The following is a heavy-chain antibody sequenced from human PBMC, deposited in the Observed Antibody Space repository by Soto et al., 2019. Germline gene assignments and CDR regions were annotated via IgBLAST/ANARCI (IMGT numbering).Heavy chain of an antibody. CDR3: AKDWGLGM. J-gene: IGHJ4*02. Sequence: SGGSLRLSCAASGFNFGREAMSWVRQDPGKGLQWVASISYDGSDTLYINSVKGRFTISRDNSKRTVDLQMKSLKPEDTAVYYCAKDWGLGMWGQGTQVTVSS. D-gene: IGHD3-16*01. V-gene: IGHV3-30-3*01. CDR2: ISYDGSDT. CDR1: GFNFGREA.